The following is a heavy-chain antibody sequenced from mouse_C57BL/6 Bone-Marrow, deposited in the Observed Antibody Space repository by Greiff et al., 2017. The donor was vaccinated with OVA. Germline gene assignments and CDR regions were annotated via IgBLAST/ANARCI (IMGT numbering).Heavy chain of an antibody. Sequence: QVQLQQSGAELARPGASVKLSCKASGYTFTSYGISWVKQRTGQGLEWIGEIYPRSGNTYYNEKFKGKATLTADKSSSTAYMELRSLTSEDSAVYFCARSDYYGVYFDYWGQGTTLTVSS. CDR3: ARSDYYGVYFDY. CDR1: GYTFTSYG. V-gene: IGHV1-81*01. D-gene: IGHD1-1*01. CDR2: IYPRSGNT. J-gene: IGHJ2*01.